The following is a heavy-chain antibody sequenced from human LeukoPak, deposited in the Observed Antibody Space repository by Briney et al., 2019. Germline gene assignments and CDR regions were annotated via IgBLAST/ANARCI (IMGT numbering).Heavy chain of an antibody. CDR2: ITLNSGDT. CDR1: GHTFTVHY. Sequence: GASVKVSCKASGHTFTVHYIHWVRQGPGQGLKWLGWITLNSGDTHYAQKFQGRLTMTSDTSISTGYMELSRLQFDDTAVYYCAREGQLGLDSWGQGTLVTVSS. D-gene: IGHD1-1*01. J-gene: IGHJ1*01. V-gene: IGHV1-2*02. CDR3: AREGQLGLDS.